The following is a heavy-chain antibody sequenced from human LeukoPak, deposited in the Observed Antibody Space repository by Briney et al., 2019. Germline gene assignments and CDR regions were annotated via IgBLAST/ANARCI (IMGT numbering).Heavy chain of an antibody. J-gene: IGHJ6*04. CDR1: GYTFTSYY. CDR3: ARGWSGIVVVPAARGLMDV. CDR2: INPSGGST. Sequence: ASVKVSCKASGYTFTSYYMHWVRQAPGQGLEWMGIINPSGGSTSYAQKFQGRVTMTRDTSTSTVYMELSSPRSEDTAVYYCARGWSGIVVVPAARGLMDVWGKGTTVTVSS. V-gene: IGHV1-46*01. D-gene: IGHD2-2*01.